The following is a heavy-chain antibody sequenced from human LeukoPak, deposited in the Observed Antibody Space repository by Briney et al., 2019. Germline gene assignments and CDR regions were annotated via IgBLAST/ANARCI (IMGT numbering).Heavy chain of an antibody. CDR1: GFTFSSYA. Sequence: GGSLRLSCAASGFTFSSYAMSWVRQAPGKGLEWVSYISSSGSTIYYADSVKGRFTISRDNAKNSLYLQMNSLRAEDTAIYYCARDSGSTAIDAFDIWGQGTMVTVSS. J-gene: IGHJ3*02. V-gene: IGHV3-48*03. CDR3: ARDSGSTAIDAFDI. CDR2: ISSSGSTI. D-gene: IGHD5-18*01.